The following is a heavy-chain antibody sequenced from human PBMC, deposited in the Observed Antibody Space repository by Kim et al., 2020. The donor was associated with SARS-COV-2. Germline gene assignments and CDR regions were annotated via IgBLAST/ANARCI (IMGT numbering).Heavy chain of an antibody. CDR3: ARDYGGNWYFDL. V-gene: IGHV4-59*13. J-gene: IGHJ2*01. D-gene: IGHD4-17*01. CDR1: GGSISSYY. CDR2: IYYSGST. Sequence: SETLSLTCTVSGGSISSYYWSWIRQPPGKGLEWIGYIYYSGSTNYNPSLKSRVTISVDTSKNQFSLKLSSVTAADTAVYYCARDYGGNWYFDLWGRGTLV.